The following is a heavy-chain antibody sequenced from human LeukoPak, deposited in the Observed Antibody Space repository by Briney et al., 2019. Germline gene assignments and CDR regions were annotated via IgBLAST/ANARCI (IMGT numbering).Heavy chain of an antibody. D-gene: IGHD3-22*01. J-gene: IGHJ4*02. V-gene: IGHV4-59*01. CDR2: VYYSGST. Sequence: PSETLSLTCTVSGDSISSYSWSWVRQPPGRGLEWIGYVYYSGSTTYNPSLKSRVTISVDTSKNQFSLRLSSVTAADTAVYYCAGGGDSGGYYYPMFDYWGQGTLVTVSS. CDR3: AGGGDSGGYYYPMFDY. CDR1: GDSISSYS.